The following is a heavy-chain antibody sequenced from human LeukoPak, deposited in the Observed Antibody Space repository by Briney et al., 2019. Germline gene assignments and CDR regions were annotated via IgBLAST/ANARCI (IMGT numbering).Heavy chain of an antibody. CDR1: GYTFTGYY. J-gene: IGHJ4*02. D-gene: IGHD2-2*01. CDR3: ARVLVVPAADYFDY. Sequence: ASVKVSCKASGYTFTGYYMHWVRQAPGQGLEWMGWINPNSGGTNDAQNFQGRVTMTRDTSISTAYMELSRLRSDDTAVYYCARVLVVPAADYFDYWGQGTLVTVSS. CDR2: INPNSGGT. V-gene: IGHV1-2*02.